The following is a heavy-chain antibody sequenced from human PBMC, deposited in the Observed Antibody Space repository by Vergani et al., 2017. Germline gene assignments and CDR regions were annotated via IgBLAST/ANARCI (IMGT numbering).Heavy chain of an antibody. CDR1: GFSFGSYG. D-gene: IGHD1-1*01. CDR2: ISGSGGST. V-gene: IGHV3-23*04. J-gene: IGHJ6*02. CDR3: AKAPGINTNYNYYGMDV. Sequence: VQLVESGGNVVQSGTSLRLSCAASGFSFGSYGMHWVRQSPGKGLEWVSGISGSGGSTYYEDSVKGRFTISRDNSKNTLYLQMNSLRAEDTAVYYCAKAPGINTNYNYYGMDVWGQGTTVTVSS.